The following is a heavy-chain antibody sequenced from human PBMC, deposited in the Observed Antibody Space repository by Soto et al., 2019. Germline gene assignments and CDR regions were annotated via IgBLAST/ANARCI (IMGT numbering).Heavy chain of an antibody. Sequence: PGGSLRLSCAASGFAFSTHWMHWVRQAPGKGPVWVSRINSEGSSTSYADSVKGRFTISRDNAKNTLYLQMNSLRAEDTAVYYCARQYYDFWSSPDVWGQGTTVTVSS. CDR2: INSEGSST. D-gene: IGHD3-3*01. CDR1: GFAFSTHW. CDR3: ARQYYDFWSSPDV. V-gene: IGHV3-74*01. J-gene: IGHJ6*02.